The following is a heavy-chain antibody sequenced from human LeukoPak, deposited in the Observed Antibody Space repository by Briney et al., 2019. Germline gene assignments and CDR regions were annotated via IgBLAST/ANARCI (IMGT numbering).Heavy chain of an antibody. Sequence: SVKVSCKASGGTFSSYAISWVRQAPGQGLEWMGGIIPIFGTANYAQKFQGRVAITADESTSTAYMELSSLRSEDTAVYYCASEETDSSGLDYWGQGTLVTVSS. CDR3: ASEETDSSGLDY. CDR2: IIPIFGTA. J-gene: IGHJ4*02. D-gene: IGHD3-22*01. CDR1: GGTFSSYA. V-gene: IGHV1-69*13.